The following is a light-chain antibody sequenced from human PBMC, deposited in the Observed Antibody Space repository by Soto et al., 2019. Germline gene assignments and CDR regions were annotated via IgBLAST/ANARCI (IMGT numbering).Light chain of an antibody. Sequence: DTQMTQSPSSLSASVGDRVTITCRASQTVAKSLNWYQQKPGKAPELLIYATSHLPIGVPSRFSGSGSGTDLTLTINSLQPEDFATYYCQQSYRMPRSFGQGTRVEVK. CDR1: QTVAKS. J-gene: IGKJ1*01. V-gene: IGKV1-39*01. CDR2: ATS. CDR3: QQSYRMPRS.